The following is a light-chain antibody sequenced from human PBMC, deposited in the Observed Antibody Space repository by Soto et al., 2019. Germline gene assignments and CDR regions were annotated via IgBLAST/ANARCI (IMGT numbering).Light chain of an antibody. CDR2: EVT. J-gene: IGLJ1*01. V-gene: IGLV2-14*01. CDR1: SSDIGSYNF. CDR3: SSYASGSSLV. Sequence: QSALTQPASVSGSPGQSITISCSGTSSDIGSYNFVSWYQQHPGKAPKLMIFEVTSRPSGVSNRFSGSKSGNTASLTISGLQADDEADYYCSSYASGSSLVFGTGNKLTVL.